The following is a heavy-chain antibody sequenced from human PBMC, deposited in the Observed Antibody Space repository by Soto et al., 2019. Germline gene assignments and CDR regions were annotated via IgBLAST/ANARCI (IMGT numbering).Heavy chain of an antibody. V-gene: IGHV3-23*01. Sequence: EVQLLESGGGLVQPGGSLRLSCAASGFTFNTYAMNWVRQAPGKGLEWVSMISGRGGATFYADSVKGRFTISRDNAKDAMYLQMNGLRAEDTAMYYCAKDGREVWMDVLGQGTTVTVSS. CDR3: AKDGREVWMDV. CDR2: ISGRGGAT. CDR1: GFTFNTYA. J-gene: IGHJ6*02. D-gene: IGHD3-16*01.